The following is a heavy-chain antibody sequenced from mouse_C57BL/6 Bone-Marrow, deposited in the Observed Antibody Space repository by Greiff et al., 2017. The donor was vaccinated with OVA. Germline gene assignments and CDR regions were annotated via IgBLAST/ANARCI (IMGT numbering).Heavy chain of an antibody. CDR3: ARVGYYGSSDYAMDY. Sequence: QVRLQQPGAELVKPGASVKMSCKASGYTFTSYWITWVKQRPGQGLEWIGVIYPGSGSTNYNEKFKSKATLTVDTSSSTAYMQLSSLTSEDSAVYYCARVGYYGSSDYAMDYWGQGTSVTVSS. CDR2: IYPGSGST. J-gene: IGHJ4*01. D-gene: IGHD1-1*01. CDR1: GYTFTSYW. V-gene: IGHV1-55*01.